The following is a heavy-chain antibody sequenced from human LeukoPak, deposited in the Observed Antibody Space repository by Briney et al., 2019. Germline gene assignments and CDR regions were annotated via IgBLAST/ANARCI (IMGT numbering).Heavy chain of an antibody. Sequence: KPSETLILTCTVSGGSISSYYWSWIRQPPGKGLEWIGYIYYSGGTNYNPSLNSRVTISVDTSKNQFSLNLNSMTAADTAVYFGSRHYWSDPFDYWGQGTLVTVSS. CDR3: SRHYWSDPFDY. J-gene: IGHJ4*02. D-gene: IGHD1-1*01. CDR2: IYYSGGT. CDR1: GGSISSYY. V-gene: IGHV4-59*08.